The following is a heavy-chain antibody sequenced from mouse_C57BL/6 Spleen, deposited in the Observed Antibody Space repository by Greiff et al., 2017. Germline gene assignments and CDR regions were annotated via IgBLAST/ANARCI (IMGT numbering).Heavy chain of an antibody. CDR1: GYAFSSYW. J-gene: IGHJ2*01. V-gene: IGHV1-80*01. Sequence: VKLMESGAELVEPGPSVKISCKASGYAFSSYWVNWVKQRPGKGLEWIGQIYPGDGDTNYNGKFKGKDTLTADKSSSTAYMQLSSLTAEDSAVYYCARGGGRYFDYWGQGTTLTVSA. CDR2: IYPGDGDT. CDR3: ARGGGRYFDY.